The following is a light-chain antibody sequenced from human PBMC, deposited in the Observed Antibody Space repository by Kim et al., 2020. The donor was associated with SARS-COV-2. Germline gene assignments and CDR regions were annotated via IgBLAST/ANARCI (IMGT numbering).Light chain of an antibody. J-gene: IGKJ2*01. CDR2: VGS. Sequence: VPASISCRSSRSLLHSNGYNYLDWYLQKPGQSPRLLIYVGSNRATGVADRFSGSGSGTDFTLKISRVEAEDVGVYYCMQALQTPYTFGQGTKLEI. V-gene: IGKV2-28*01. CDR3: MQALQTPYT. CDR1: RSLLHSNGYNY.